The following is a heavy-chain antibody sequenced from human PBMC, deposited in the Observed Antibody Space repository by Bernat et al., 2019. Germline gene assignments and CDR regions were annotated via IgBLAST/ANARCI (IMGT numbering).Heavy chain of an antibody. V-gene: IGHV4-39*01. CDR2: IYYSGST. CDR3: ARPFGPPHSSGWYR. CDR1: GGSISSSSYY. J-gene: IGHJ4*02. Sequence: QLQLQESGPGLVKPSETLSLTCTVSGGSISSSSYYWGWIRRPPGKGLEWIGSIYYSGSTYYNPSLKSRVTISVDTSKNQFSLKLSSVTAADTAVYYCARPFGPPHSSGWYRWGQGTLVTVSS. D-gene: IGHD6-19*01.